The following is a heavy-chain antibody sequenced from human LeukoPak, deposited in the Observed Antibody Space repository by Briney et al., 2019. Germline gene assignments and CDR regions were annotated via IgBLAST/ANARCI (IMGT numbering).Heavy chain of an antibody. J-gene: IGHJ4*02. CDR3: ARARKKYSSGWYLYY. V-gene: IGHV1-69*13. CDR2: IIPIFGTA. Sequence: GASVKVSCKASGYTFTSYAMNWVRQAPGQGLEWMGGIIPIFGTANYAQKFQGRVTITADESTSTAYMELSSLRSEDTAVYYCARARKKYSSGWYLYYWGQGTLVTVSS. CDR1: GYTFTSYA. D-gene: IGHD6-19*01.